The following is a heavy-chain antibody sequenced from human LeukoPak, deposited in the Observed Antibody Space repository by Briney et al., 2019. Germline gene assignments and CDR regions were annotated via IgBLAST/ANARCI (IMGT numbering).Heavy chain of an antibody. CDR2: ISSSSSYV. V-gene: IGHV3-21*01. J-gene: IGHJ6*03. CDR3: ARGGYYRPYYMDV. CDR1: GFTFSSFA. D-gene: IGHD1-14*01. Sequence: PGGSLRLSCAASGFTFSSFAMHWVRQAPGKGLEWVSSISSSSSYVYYADSVKGRFTISRDNAKNSLYLQMNSLRAEDTAVYYCARGGYYRPYYMDVWGKGTTVTISS.